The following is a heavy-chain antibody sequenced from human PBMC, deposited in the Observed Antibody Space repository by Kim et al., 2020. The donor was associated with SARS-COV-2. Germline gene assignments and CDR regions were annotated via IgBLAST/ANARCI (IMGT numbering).Heavy chain of an antibody. J-gene: IGHJ4*02. Sequence: SETLSLTCAVYGGSFSGYYWSWIRHPPGKGLEWIGEINHSGSTNYNPSLKSRVTISVDTSKNQFSLKLSSVTAADTAVYYCARARLRYFDWLSDHFDYWGQGTLVTVSS. CDR1: GGSFSGYY. CDR3: ARARLRYFDWLSDHFDY. D-gene: IGHD3-9*01. V-gene: IGHV4-34*01. CDR2: INHSGST.